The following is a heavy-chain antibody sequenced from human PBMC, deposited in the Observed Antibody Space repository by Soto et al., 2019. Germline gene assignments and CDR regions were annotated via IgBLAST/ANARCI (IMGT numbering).Heavy chain of an antibody. CDR3: GRNSNGGYDFDY. CDR2: ISYSGTT. V-gene: IGHV4-61*10. Sequence: NSRNYFGRCIRQQTGRGLEWIGYISYSGTTNYNASLKSRVTISVDTSANEFSLRVRPVTAADTALYYCGRNSNGGYDFDYWGQGTLVTVSS. J-gene: IGHJ4*02. D-gene: IGHD5-12*01. CDR1: NSRNYF.